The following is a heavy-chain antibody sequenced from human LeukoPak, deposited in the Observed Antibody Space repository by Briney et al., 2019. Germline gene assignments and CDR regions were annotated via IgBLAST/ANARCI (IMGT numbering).Heavy chain of an antibody. CDR1: GGSISSGSYY. D-gene: IGHD3-3*01. Sequence: SETLSLTCTVSGGSISSGSYYWRWIRQPAGKGLEWIGRIYTSGSTNYNPSLKSRVTISVDTSKNQFSLKLSSVTAADTAVYYCARDPDYDFWSGYYDYWGQGTLVTVSS. CDR2: IYTSGST. CDR3: ARDPDYDFWSGYYDY. J-gene: IGHJ4*02. V-gene: IGHV4-61*02.